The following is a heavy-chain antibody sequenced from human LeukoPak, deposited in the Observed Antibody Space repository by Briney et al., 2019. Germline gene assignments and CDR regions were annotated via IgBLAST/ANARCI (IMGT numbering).Heavy chain of an antibody. Sequence: GGSLRLPCAASGFTFINYGMHWVRQAPGKGLDWVAVIWYDGSYKYYADSVKGRFTISRDNSKNTLYLQMNSLRAEDTAIYYCAKVVQYTASTGTGLGYWGQGTLVTVSS. J-gene: IGHJ4*02. CDR3: AKVVQYTASTGTGLGY. D-gene: IGHD6-13*01. CDR2: IWYDGSYK. CDR1: GFTFINYG. V-gene: IGHV3-33*06.